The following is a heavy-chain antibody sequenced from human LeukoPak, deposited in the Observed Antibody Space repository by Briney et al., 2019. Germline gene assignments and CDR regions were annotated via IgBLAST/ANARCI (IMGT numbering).Heavy chain of an antibody. Sequence: GGSLRLSRAASGFTFSDYYMSWIRPAPGKGLEWVSYISTSSTTIHYADSVKGRFTISRDNAKNSLYLEMNSLRPEDTAVYYCASAEGVAYCGGDCYSGDEYFLDWGQGTLVTVSS. D-gene: IGHD2-21*02. CDR1: GFTFSDYY. J-gene: IGHJ1*01. CDR3: ASAEGVAYCGGDCYSGDEYFLD. V-gene: IGHV3-11*01. CDR2: ISTSSTTI.